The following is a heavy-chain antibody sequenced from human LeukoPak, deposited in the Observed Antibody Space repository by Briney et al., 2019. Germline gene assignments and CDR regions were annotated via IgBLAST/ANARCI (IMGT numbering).Heavy chain of an antibody. CDR2: IRYDGSNK. Sequence: GGSLRLSCAASGFTFSSYGMHWVRQAPGKGLEWVAFIRYDGSNKYYADSVKGRFTISRDNSKNTVSLQMNSLRGEDTAVYYCAKGGVYSGYAFDPWGQGTLVTVSS. CDR1: GFTFSSYG. V-gene: IGHV3-30*02. J-gene: IGHJ5*02. D-gene: IGHD5-12*01. CDR3: AKGGVYSGYAFDP.